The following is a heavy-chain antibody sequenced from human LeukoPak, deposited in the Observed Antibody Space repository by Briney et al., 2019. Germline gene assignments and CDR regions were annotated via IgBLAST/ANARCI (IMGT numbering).Heavy chain of an antibody. D-gene: IGHD2-21*02. CDR1: GFTFSSYS. Sequence: GGSLRLSCAASGFTFSSYSMNWVRQAPGKGLEWVSSISSSSSYIYYADSVKGRFTISRDNAKNTLYLQMNSLRAEDTAVYYCARDSNTAPDAFDIWGQGTMVTVSS. V-gene: IGHV3-21*01. CDR2: ISSSSSYI. J-gene: IGHJ3*02. CDR3: ARDSNTAPDAFDI.